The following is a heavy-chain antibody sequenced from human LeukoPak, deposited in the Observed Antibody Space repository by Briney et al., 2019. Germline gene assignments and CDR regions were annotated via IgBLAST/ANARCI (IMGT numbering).Heavy chain of an antibody. D-gene: IGHD5-12*01. CDR3: ARAGFSDYLNDY. CDR2: INPSGGST. J-gene: IGHJ4*02. V-gene: IGHV1-46*01. CDR1: GGTFSSYA. Sequence: WASVKASCKASGGTFSSYAISWVRQAPGQGLEWMGIINPSGGSTSYAQKFQGRVTMTRGTSTSTVYMELSSLRSEDTAVYYCARAGFSDYLNDYWGQGTLVTVSS.